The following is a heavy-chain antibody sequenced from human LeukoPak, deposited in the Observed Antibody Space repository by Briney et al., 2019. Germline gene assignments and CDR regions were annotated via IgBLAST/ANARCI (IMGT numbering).Heavy chain of an antibody. V-gene: IGHV1-46*01. CDR3: ARDFHDSSGPPRNFQH. D-gene: IGHD3-22*01. CDR2: INPAGGST. CDR1: GYTFTSYY. J-gene: IGHJ1*01. Sequence: ASVKVSCTASGYTFTSYYIHWVRQAPGQGLEWMGIINPAGGSTTYAQKFQGRITMTRDTSTSTVYMELSSLRSEDTAVYYCARDFHDSSGPPRNFQHWGQGTLVTVSS.